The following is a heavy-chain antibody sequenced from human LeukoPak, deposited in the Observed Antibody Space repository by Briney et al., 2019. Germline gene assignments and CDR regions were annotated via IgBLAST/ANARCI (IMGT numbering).Heavy chain of an antibody. J-gene: IGHJ4*02. V-gene: IGHV4-59*01. D-gene: IGHD3-3*01. CDR3: ARERPSGYYDY. CDR2: IYYSGST. CDR1: GGSISSYY. Sequence: SETLSLTCTVSGGSISSYYWSWIRQPPGKGLEWIGYIYYSGSTNYNPSLKSRVTISVDTSKNQFSLKLSSVTAADTAVYYCARERPSGYYDYWGQGTLVTVSS.